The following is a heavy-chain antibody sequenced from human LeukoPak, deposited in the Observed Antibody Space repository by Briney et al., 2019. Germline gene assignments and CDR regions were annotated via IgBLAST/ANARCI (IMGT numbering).Heavy chain of an antibody. CDR1: GFSFSSSG. D-gene: IGHD1-14*01. CDR3: ATETIGRHYDY. CDR2: IGSTGTDR. J-gene: IGHJ4*02. Sequence: EGSLRLSCAASGFSFSSSGINWVRQAPGKGLEWVSSIGSTGTDRYYADSVKGRFTISRDNAKNSLYLQMNSLRAEDTAVYYCATETIGRHYDYWGQGTLVTVSS. V-gene: IGHV3-21*01.